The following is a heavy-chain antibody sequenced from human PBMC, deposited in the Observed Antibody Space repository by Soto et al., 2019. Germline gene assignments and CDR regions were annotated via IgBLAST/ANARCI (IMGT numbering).Heavy chain of an antibody. Sequence: QVQLQQWGAGLLKPSETLSLTCAVYGGSFSGYYWSWIRQPPGKGLEWIGEINHRGYTTYNPSLKSPVTISVDTSKNQFSLKLSSVTAADPAVYYCARVDIVTTNWFDPWGQGTPVTVSS. CDR2: INHRGYT. V-gene: IGHV4-34*01. D-gene: IGHD5-12*01. J-gene: IGHJ5*02. CDR3: ARVDIVTTNWFDP. CDR1: GGSFSGYY.